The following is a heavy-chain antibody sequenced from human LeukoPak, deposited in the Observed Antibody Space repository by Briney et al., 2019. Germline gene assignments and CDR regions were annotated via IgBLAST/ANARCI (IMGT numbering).Heavy chain of an antibody. V-gene: IGHV4-39*02. D-gene: IGHD1-26*01. CDR3: ARGRPYSGGYHLDY. Sequence: SETLSLTCTVSGDSTSSDRYYGGWVRQPPGTGLECIGNIYYSGSTYYNPSLKSRVTMSVDTSKNQFFLKLNSVTAADTAVYYCARGRPYSGGYHLDYWGQGTLVTVSA. CDR2: IYYSGST. J-gene: IGHJ4*02. CDR1: GDSTSSDRYY.